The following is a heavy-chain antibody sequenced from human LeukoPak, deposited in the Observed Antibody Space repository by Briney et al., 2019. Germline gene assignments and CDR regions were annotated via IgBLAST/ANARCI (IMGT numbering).Heavy chain of an antibody. CDR2: IIPIFGTA. V-gene: IGHV1-69*05. D-gene: IGHD3-22*01. CDR1: GGTFSSYA. Sequence: SVKVSCKASGGTFSSYAISWVRQAPGHGLEWMGRIIPIFGTANYAQKFQGRVTITTDESTSTAYMELSSLRSEDTAVYYCARDAVDYYDSSGFDYWGQGTLVTVSS. CDR3: ARDAVDYYDSSGFDY. J-gene: IGHJ4*02.